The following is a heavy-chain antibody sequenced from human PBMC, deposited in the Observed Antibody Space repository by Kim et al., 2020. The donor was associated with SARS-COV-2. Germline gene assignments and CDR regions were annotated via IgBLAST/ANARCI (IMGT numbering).Heavy chain of an antibody. J-gene: IGHJ4*02. CDR2: IDHSGSA. Sequence: IDHSGSAKYHPSLKRRVTISADTSNNQFSLKMNSVTAADSAIYYCARHDSWSRGTLVTVSS. CDR3: ARHDS. D-gene: IGHD3-16*01. V-gene: IGHV4-34*01.